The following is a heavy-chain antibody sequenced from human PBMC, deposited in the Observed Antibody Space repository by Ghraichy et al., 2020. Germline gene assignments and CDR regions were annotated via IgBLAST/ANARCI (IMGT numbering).Heavy chain of an antibody. Sequence: GGSLRLSCAASGFTFNKYGMHWVRQAPGKGLEWVAVISYDGSNKYYADSVKGRFTISRDNSKNTLYLQMNGLRAEDTAVYYCTKDAQWLAYFDSWGQGTLVTVSS. CDR2: ISYDGSNK. D-gene: IGHD6-19*01. V-gene: IGHV3-30*18. CDR1: GFTFNKYG. J-gene: IGHJ4*02. CDR3: TKDAQWLAYFDS.